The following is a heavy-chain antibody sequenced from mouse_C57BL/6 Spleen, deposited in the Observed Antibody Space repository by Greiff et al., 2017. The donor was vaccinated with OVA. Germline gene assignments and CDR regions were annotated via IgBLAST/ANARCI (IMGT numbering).Heavy chain of an antibody. V-gene: IGHV1-26*01. Sequence: EVQLQQSGPELVKPGASVKISCKASGYTFPDSYMNWVKQSHGKSLEWIGDINPKNGGTSYNQKFKGKATLTVDKSSSTAYMELRSLTSEDSAVYYCAGGYGSSFYAMDYWGQGTSVTVSS. CDR2: INPKNGGT. CDR1: GYTFPDSY. D-gene: IGHD1-1*01. CDR3: AGGYGSSFYAMDY. J-gene: IGHJ4*01.